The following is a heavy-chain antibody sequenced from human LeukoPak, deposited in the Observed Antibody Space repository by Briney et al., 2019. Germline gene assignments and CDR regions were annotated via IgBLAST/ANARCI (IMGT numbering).Heavy chain of an antibody. Sequence: GASVKVSCKASGYTFTGYYMHWVRQAPGQGLEWMGWINPNSGGTNYAQKFQGRVTMTRDTSTSTAYMELSRLRSDDTAVYYCARSYSGSYPPDAFDIWGQGTMVTVSS. CDR1: GYTFTGYY. CDR2: INPNSGGT. CDR3: ARSYSGSYPPDAFDI. D-gene: IGHD1-26*01. V-gene: IGHV1-2*02. J-gene: IGHJ3*02.